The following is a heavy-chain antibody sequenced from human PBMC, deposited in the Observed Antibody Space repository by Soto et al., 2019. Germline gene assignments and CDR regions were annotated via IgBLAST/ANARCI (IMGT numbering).Heavy chain of an antibody. V-gene: IGHV4-34*01. J-gene: IGHJ4*02. CDR1: GGSFSGYY. CDR3: ARTQYYYDSSGYSNFDY. Sequence: QVQLQQWGAGLLKPSETLSLTCAVYGGSFSGYYWSWIRQPPGKGLEWIGEINHSGSTNYNPSLKSRVTISVDTSKNQFSLKLSSVTAADTAVYYCARTQYYYDSSGYSNFDYWGQGTLVTVSS. CDR2: INHSGST. D-gene: IGHD3-22*01.